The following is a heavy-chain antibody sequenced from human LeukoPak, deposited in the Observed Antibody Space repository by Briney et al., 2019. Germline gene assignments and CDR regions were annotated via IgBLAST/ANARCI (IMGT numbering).Heavy chain of an antibody. CDR2: ISNNGRNK. Sequence: GGSLRLSCAASGFTFSSYAMSWVRQAPGKGLEWVAFISNNGRNKDYADSVKGRFTISRDNSKNALYLQVNSLRPEDTAVYYCALAPRITIFGSSWFDPWGQGTLVTVSS. D-gene: IGHD3-3*01. CDR1: GFTFSSYA. V-gene: IGHV3-30*04. J-gene: IGHJ5*02. CDR3: ALAPRITIFGSSWFDP.